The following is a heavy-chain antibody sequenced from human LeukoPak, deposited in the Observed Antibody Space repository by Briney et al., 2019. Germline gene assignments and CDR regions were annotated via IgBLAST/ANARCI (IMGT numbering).Heavy chain of an antibody. CDR2: ISGSGGSA. D-gene: IGHD3-10*01. J-gene: IGHJ4*02. Sequence: GGSLRLSCAASGFTFSSYAMSWVRQAPGKGLEWVSAISGSGGSAYYADSVKGRFTISRDNSKNTLYLQMSSLRAEDTAVYYCAKAPLPYYYGWGGVYSFDYGGQGPRVTVSS. CDR1: GFTFSSYA. CDR3: AKAPLPYYYGWGGVYSFDY. V-gene: IGHV3-23*01.